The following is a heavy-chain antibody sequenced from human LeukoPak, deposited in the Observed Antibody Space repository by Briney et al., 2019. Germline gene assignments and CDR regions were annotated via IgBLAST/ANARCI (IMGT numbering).Heavy chain of an antibody. J-gene: IGHJ4*02. D-gene: IGHD3-3*01. CDR3: ARDYEGGYYIDY. V-gene: IGHV3-33*08. Sequence: GGSLRLSCAASGFTFSSYAMHWVRQAPGKGLEWVAVIWYDGSNKYYADSVKGRFTISRDNSKNTLYLQMNSLRAEDTAVYYCARDYEGGYYIDYWGQGTLVTVSS. CDR2: IWYDGSNK. CDR1: GFTFSSYA.